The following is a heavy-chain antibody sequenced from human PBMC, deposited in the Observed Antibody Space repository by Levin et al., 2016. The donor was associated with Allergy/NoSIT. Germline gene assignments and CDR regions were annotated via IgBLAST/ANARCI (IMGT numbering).Heavy chain of an antibody. CDR3: ARDSPDGWELLYYSMDV. V-gene: IGHV3-48*02. CDR2: ISSSSSTI. CDR1: GFTFSSYS. D-gene: IGHD1-26*01. Sequence: GESLKISCAASGFTFSSYSMNWVRQAPGKGLEWVSYISSSSSTIYYADSVKGRFTISRDNAKNSLYLQMNSLRDEDTAVYYCARDSPDGWELLYYSMDVWGQGTTVTVSS. J-gene: IGHJ6*02.